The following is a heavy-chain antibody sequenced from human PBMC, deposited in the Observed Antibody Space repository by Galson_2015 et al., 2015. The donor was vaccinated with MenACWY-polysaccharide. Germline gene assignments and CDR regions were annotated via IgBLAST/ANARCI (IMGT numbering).Heavy chain of an antibody. CDR3: VRRRGTYGRVWFDP. Sequence: PALVKPTQTLTLPCTFSGFSLSTAGVGVGWIRQPPGKALEWLTHIYWDDDTRYSPSLRSRLTITKDTSKNQVVLTMANMDPVDTATYYCVRRRGTYGRVWFDPWGQGALVTVSS. J-gene: IGHJ5*02. CDR1: GFSLSTAGVG. V-gene: IGHV2-5*02. CDR2: IYWDDDT. D-gene: IGHD3-16*01.